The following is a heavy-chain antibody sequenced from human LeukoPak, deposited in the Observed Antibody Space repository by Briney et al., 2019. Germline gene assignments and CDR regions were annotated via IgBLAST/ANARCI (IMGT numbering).Heavy chain of an antibody. J-gene: IGHJ4*02. CDR1: GFALRNCA. V-gene: IGHV3-23*01. CDR3: AKEIRPNDY. CDR2: ISISGEDT. D-gene: IGHD4-17*01. Sequence: GGSLRLSCAVSGFALRNCAMSWVRQAPGKGLEWVSSISISGEDTHYADSVQGRLTISRDSSKNTLYLQMNSLRAEDTAIYYCAKEIRPNDYWGQGTLVTVSS.